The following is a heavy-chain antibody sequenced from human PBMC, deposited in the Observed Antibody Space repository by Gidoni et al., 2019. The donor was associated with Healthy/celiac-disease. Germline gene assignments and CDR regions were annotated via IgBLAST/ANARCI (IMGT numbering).Heavy chain of an antibody. Sequence: EVQLVESGGGLVQPGGSLRLSCAASGFTFRSYWMSWVRQAPGKGLEWVANIKQDGSEKYYVDSVKGRFTISRDNAKNSLYLQMNSLRAEDTAVYYCARSGDTAMAHYYYYGMDVWGQGTTVTVSS. CDR3: ARSGDTAMAHYYYYGMDV. J-gene: IGHJ6*02. V-gene: IGHV3-7*03. CDR2: IKQDGSEK. D-gene: IGHD5-18*01. CDR1: GFTFRSYW.